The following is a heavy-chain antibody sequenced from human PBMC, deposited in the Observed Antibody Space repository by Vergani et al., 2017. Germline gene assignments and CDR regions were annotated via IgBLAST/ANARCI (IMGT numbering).Heavy chain of an antibody. V-gene: IGHV4-34*01. CDR2: IDNTGRP. Sequence: QVQLQQWGGGLLKPSETLSLTCVVNGGSFTGYPWTWLRQSPGGGLEWVGDIDNTGRPDFNPSLKSRLTMSVDKSRNQFSLTLNSVTATDTAIYFCARVNTETNGHLYYYYYMDVWGQGTAVTVS. J-gene: IGHJ6*03. D-gene: IGHD4-11*01. CDR3: ARVNTETNGHLYYYYYMDV. CDR1: GGSFTGYP.